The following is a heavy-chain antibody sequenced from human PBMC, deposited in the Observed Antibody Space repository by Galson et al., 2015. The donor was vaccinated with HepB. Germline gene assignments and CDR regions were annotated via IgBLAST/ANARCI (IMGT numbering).Heavy chain of an antibody. V-gene: IGHV3-73*01. CDR1: GFNFSGSA. CDR3: AARSTSCPN. D-gene: IGHD2-2*01. J-gene: IGHJ4*02. Sequence: SLRLSCVASGFNFSGSAMHWVRQASGRGLEWVGLISTKADTYATRYGASVRGRFTISRDKSKNTLYLQMNSLRAEDTALYYCAARSTSCPNWGQGTLVTVSS. CDR2: ISTKADTYAT.